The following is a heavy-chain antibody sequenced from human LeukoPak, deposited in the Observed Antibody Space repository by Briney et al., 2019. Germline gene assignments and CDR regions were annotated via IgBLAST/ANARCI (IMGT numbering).Heavy chain of an antibody. V-gene: IGHV3-66*01. Sequence: PGGSLRLSCAASGFTVSSNDMTWVRQTPGRGLDWVSILYIAGNAYYADSVKGRLTLSRDNSKNTLYLQMNSLRAEETAVFYCARDRPGDGYSEYWGQGTLVTVSS. D-gene: IGHD3-10*01. J-gene: IGHJ4*02. CDR1: GFTVSSND. CDR2: LYIAGNA. CDR3: ARDRPGDGYSEY.